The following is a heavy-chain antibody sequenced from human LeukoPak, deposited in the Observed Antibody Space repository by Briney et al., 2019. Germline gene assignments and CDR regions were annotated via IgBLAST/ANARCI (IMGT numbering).Heavy chain of an antibody. V-gene: IGHV4-34*01. CDR2: INHSGST. CDR1: GGSFSGYY. CDR3: ARKTDDAFDI. Sequence: SETLSLTCAVYGGSFSGYYWSWIRQPPGKGLEWIGEINHSGSTNYNPSLKSRATISVDTSKNQFSLKLSSVTAADTAVYYCARKTDDAFDIWGQGTMVTVSS. J-gene: IGHJ3*02.